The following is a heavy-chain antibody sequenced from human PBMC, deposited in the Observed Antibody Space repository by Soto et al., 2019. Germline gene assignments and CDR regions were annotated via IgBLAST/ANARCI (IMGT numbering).Heavy chain of an antibody. CDR1: GFTLSTYS. J-gene: IGHJ3*01. Sequence: QVQLVESGGGVVQPGTSLRLACAASGFTLSTYSMYWVRQTPGTGLEWVTVTSYDGINKYYADSVKGRFTVSRDNSKNTMYLKMDSLRPEDSAVYYCARIRSAMSKGDAYDVWGQGTMGAV. CDR3: ARIRSAMSKGDAYDV. D-gene: IGHD5-18*01. V-gene: IGHV3-30-3*01. CDR2: TSYDGINK.